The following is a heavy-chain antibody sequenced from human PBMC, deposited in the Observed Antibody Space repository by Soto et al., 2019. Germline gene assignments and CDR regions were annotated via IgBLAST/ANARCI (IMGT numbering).Heavy chain of an antibody. Sequence: SETLSLTCAVSGGSISSGGYYWSWIRQHPGKGLEWIGYIYYSGSTYYNPSLKSRVTISVDTSKNQFSLKLSSVTAADTAVYYCARTRAQIQLWFSWFDPWGQGTLVTVSS. CDR2: IYYSGST. J-gene: IGHJ5*02. D-gene: IGHD5-18*01. CDR3: ARTRAQIQLWFSWFDP. CDR1: GGSISSGGYY. V-gene: IGHV4-31*11.